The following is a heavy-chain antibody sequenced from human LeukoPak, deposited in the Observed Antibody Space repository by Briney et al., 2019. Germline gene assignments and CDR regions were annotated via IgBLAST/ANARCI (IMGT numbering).Heavy chain of an antibody. D-gene: IGHD5-12*01. J-gene: IGHJ4*02. CDR1: GGSISSYY. V-gene: IGHV4-59*01. CDR2: IYYSGST. CDR3: AGGAITGGYSGYDCDY. Sequence: SETLSLTCTVSGGSISSYYWSWIRQPPGKGLEWIGYIYYSGSTNYNPSLKSRVTISVDTSKNQFSLKLSSVTAADTAVYYCAGGAITGGYSGYDCDYWGQGTLVTVSS.